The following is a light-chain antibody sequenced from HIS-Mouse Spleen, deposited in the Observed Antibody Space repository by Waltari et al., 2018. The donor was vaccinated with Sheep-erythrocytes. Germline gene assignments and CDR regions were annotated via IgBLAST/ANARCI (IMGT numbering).Light chain of an antibody. CDR2: EGS. CDR1: SSDGGGYNL. Sequence: QSALTQPASVSGSPGQSITISCTGTSSDGGGYNLFSWYQQHPGKAPKLMIYEGSKRPSGVSNRFSGSKSGNTASLTISGLQAEDEADYYCCSYAGSSTPWVFGGGTKLTVL. V-gene: IGLV2-23*01. J-gene: IGLJ3*02. CDR3: CSYAGSSTPWV.